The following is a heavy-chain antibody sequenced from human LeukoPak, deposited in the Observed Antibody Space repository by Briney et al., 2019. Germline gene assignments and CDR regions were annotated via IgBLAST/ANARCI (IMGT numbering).Heavy chain of an antibody. D-gene: IGHD2-2*01. V-gene: IGHV3-48*03. CDR3: ASSRGPYCSSTSCSGSWFDP. J-gene: IGHJ5*02. CDR2: ISSSGSTI. Sequence: PGGSLRLSCAASGFTFSSYEMNWVRQAPGKGLEWVSYISSSGSTIYYADSVKGRFTISRDNAKNSLYLQMNSLRAEDTALYYCASSRGPYCSSTSCSGSWFDPWGQGTLVTVSS. CDR1: GFTFSSYE.